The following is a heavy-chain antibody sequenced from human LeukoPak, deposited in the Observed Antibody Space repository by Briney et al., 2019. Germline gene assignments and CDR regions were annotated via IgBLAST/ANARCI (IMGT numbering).Heavy chain of an antibody. CDR2: IWYDGSNK. CDR3: ARGPTDYYYYYYMDV. V-gene: IGHV3-33*01. J-gene: IGHJ6*03. CDR1: GFTFSSYG. Sequence: GGSLRLSCAASGFTFSSYGMHWVRQAPGKGLEWVAVIWYDGSNKYYADSVKGRFTISRDNSKNTLYLQMTSLRAEDTAVYYCARGPTDYYYYYYMDVWGKGTTVTVSS.